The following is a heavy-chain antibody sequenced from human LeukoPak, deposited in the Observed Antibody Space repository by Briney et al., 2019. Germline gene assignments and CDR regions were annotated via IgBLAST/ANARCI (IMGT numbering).Heavy chain of an antibody. CDR1: EDTFTYYH. CDR2: VYATGGTT. Sequence: ASVKVPCKASEDTFTYYHIHWVRQAPGQGVQWMGAVYATGGTTINTQNFQGRVTMTRDTSTGTVYMELSSLRFEDTAMYYCATEAPRSYYFDYWDQGILVTVSS. J-gene: IGHJ4*02. CDR3: ATEAPRSYYFDY. V-gene: IGHV1-46*01.